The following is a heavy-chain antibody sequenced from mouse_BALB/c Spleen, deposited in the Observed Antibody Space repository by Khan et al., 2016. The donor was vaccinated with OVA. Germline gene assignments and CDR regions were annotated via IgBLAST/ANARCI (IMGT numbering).Heavy chain of an antibody. CDR1: GDSITSGY. D-gene: IGHD2-4*01. Sequence: EVKLLESGPSLVKPSQTLSLTCSVTGDSITSGYWYWIRKFPGNKLQYMGYISYSGSTYYNPSLKSRIFITRDTSKNQYYLQLISVTTTDTATYYCARYDYDCDETFAYWGQGTLVTVSA. V-gene: IGHV3-8*02. CDR2: ISYSGST. J-gene: IGHJ3*01. CDR3: ARYDYDCDETFAY.